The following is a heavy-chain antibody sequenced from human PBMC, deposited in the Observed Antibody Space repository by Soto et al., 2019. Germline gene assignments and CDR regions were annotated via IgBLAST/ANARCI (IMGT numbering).Heavy chain of an antibody. V-gene: IGHV4-4*02. Sequence: QVQLQESGPGLVKPSGTLSLTCAVSGGSISSSNWWSWVRQPPGKGLEWIGEIYHSGSTNYNPSLKSRVTIAVDKSKNQFSLKLSSVTDADTAVYYRARAAMGCSSWPFDYWGQGTLVTVSS. CDR2: IYHSGST. CDR3: ARAAMGCSSWPFDY. J-gene: IGHJ4*02. D-gene: IGHD6-13*01. CDR1: GGSISSSNW.